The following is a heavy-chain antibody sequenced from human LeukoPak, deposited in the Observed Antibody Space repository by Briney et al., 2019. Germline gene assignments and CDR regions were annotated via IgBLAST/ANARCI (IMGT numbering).Heavy chain of an antibody. J-gene: IGHJ4*02. Sequence: GGSLRLSCAASGFTFSSYGMHWVRQAPGKGLEWVAVISYDGSNKYYADSVKGRFTISRDNSKNTLYLQMNSLRAEDTAVYYCAKEPMVRGVIMSYYFDYWGQGTLVTVSS. CDR2: ISYDGSNK. CDR1: GFTFSSYG. CDR3: AKEPMVRGVIMSYYFDY. D-gene: IGHD3-10*01. V-gene: IGHV3-30*18.